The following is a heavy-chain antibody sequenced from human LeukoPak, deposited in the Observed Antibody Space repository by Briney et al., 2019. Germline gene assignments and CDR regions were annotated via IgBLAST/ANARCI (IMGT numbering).Heavy chain of an antibody. CDR2: ISYDGSNK. V-gene: IGHV3-30*18. J-gene: IGHJ6*02. CDR1: GFTFSSYG. D-gene: IGHD6-13*01. CDR3: AKDRAAAGSRDYYYYYGMDV. Sequence: GGSLRLSCAASGFTFSSYGMHRVRQAPGKGLEWVAVISYDGSNKYYADSVKGRFTISRDNSKNTLYLQMNSLRAEDTAVYYCAKDRAAAGSRDYYYYYGMDVWGQGTTVTVSS.